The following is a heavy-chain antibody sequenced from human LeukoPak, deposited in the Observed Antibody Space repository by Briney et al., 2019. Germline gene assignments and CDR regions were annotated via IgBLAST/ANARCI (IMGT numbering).Heavy chain of an antibody. V-gene: IGHV4-4*07. CDR3: ARVPYYYDSSGPYYFDY. CDR2: LYTSGST. CDR1: GGSISSYY. J-gene: IGHJ4*02. Sequence: SETLSLTCTVSGGSISSYYWSWIRQPAGKGLEWIGRLYTSGSTNYNPSLKSRVTMSVDTSKNQFSLKLSSVTAADTAVYYCARVPYYYDSSGPYYFDYWGQGTLVTVSS. D-gene: IGHD3-22*01.